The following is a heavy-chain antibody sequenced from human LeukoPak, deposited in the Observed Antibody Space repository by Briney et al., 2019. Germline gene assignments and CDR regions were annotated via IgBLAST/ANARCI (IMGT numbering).Heavy chain of an antibody. CDR2: IIPIFGTA. CDR3: ARGYYYGSGREDGMDV. V-gene: IGHV1-69*13. CDR1: GGTFSSYA. D-gene: IGHD3-10*01. Sequence: SVKVSCKASGGTFSSYAISWVRQAPGQGLEWMGGIIPIFGTANYARKFQGRVTITADESTSTAYMELSSLRSEDTAVYYCARGYYYGSGREDGMDVWGKGTTVTVSS. J-gene: IGHJ6*04.